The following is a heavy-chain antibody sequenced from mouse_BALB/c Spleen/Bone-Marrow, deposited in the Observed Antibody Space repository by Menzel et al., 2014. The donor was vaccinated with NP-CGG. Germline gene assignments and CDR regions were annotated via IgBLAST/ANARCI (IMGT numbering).Heavy chain of an antibody. J-gene: IGHJ4*01. Sequence: VKLQESGPELVKPGASVKMSCTASGFTFTDYVINWVKQRTGQGPEWIGEIYPGSGDTYYNEKFKAKATLTADKSSNTVHMQLSSLTSEDSVVYFCARSRVPYFALDYWGQGTSVTVSS. CDR2: IYPGSGDT. CDR1: GFTFTDYV. V-gene: IGHV1-83*01. CDR3: ARSRVPYFALDY.